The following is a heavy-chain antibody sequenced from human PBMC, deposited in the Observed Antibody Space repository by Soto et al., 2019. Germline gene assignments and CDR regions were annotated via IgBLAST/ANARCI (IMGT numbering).Heavy chain of an antibody. J-gene: IGHJ4*02. V-gene: IGHV4-59*08. D-gene: IGHD6-13*01. CDR2: IYYSGST. CDR1: GGSISSYY. CDR3: ARHAATLSGIAAAGPFVY. Sequence: PSETLSLTCTVSGGSISSYYWSWIRQPPGKGLEWIGYIYYSGSTNYNPSLKSRVTISVDTSKNQFSLKLSSVTAADTAVYYCARHAATLSGIAAAGPFVYWGQGTLVTVSS.